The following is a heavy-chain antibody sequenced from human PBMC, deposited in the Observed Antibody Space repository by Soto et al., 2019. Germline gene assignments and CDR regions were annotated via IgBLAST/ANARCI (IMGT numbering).Heavy chain of an antibody. V-gene: IGHV3-30*03. D-gene: IGHD6-13*01. CDR1: GFTFSSYG. J-gene: IGHJ5*02. Sequence: WGSLRLSCAASGFTFSSYGMHWVRQAPGKGLEWVAVISYDGSNKYYADSVKGRFTISRDNSKNTLYLQMNTLRAEDTAVYYCVRAPAAISATGTGSNWFDPWGQGILVTVSS. CDR3: VRAPAAISATGTGSNWFDP. CDR2: ISYDGSNK.